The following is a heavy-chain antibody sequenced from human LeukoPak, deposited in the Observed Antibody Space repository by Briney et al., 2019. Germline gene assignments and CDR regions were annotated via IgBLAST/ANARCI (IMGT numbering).Heavy chain of an antibody. Sequence: SETLSLTCVVSGGSLSTHHWSWIRQSPGRGLEWIGYISDSGSTNYNPSLKSRVTISVDTSKNQFSLKLSSVTAADTAVYYCARDYAGTLDYWGQGTLVTVSS. V-gene: IGHV4-59*11. D-gene: IGHD4-23*01. J-gene: IGHJ4*02. CDR1: GGSLSTHH. CDR3: ARDYAGTLDY. CDR2: ISDSGST.